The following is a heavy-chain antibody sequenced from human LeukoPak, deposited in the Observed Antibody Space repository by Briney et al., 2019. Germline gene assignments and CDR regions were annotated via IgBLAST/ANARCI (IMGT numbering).Heavy chain of an antibody. V-gene: IGHV4-59*01. Sequence: SETLSLTCTVSGGSISSYYWSWLRQPPGKGLEWIGYIYYSGSTNYNPSLKSRVTISVDTSKNQFSLKLSSVTAADTAVYYCANIGGSGSTSWGQGTLVTVSS. CDR2: IYYSGST. J-gene: IGHJ4*02. D-gene: IGHD3-22*01. CDR3: ANIGGSGSTS. CDR1: GGSISSYY.